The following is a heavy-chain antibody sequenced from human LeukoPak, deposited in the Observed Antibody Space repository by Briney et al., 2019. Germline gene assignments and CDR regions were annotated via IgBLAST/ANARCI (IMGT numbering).Heavy chain of an antibody. J-gene: IGHJ4*02. CDR1: GYSFTNYW. CDR2: IYPGDSDT. Sequence: GESLKISCKGSGYSFTNYWIGWVRQMPGKGLEWMGLIYPGDSDTRYSPSFQGQVTISADKSIGTAYLQWSSLKASDTAMYYCARQGSHGYSTTCYTAYWGQGTLVTVSS. CDR3: ARQGSHGYSTTCYTAY. V-gene: IGHV5-51*01. D-gene: IGHD2-2*02.